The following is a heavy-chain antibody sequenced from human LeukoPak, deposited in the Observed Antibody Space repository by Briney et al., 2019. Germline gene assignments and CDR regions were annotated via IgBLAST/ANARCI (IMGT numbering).Heavy chain of an antibody. CDR1: GGSISSYY. D-gene: IGHD1-26*01. CDR3: AREIVGAGNGFDY. Sequence: SETLSLTCTVSGGSISSYYWSWIRQPPGKGLEWIGYIYYSGSTNYNPSLKSRVTISVDTSKNQFSLKLSSVTAADTAVYYCAREIVGAGNGFDYWGQGTLVTVSS. J-gene: IGHJ4*02. V-gene: IGHV4-59*01. CDR2: IYYSGST.